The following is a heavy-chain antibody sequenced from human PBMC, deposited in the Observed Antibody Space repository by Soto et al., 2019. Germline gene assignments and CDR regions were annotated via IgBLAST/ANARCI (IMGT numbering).Heavy chain of an antibody. D-gene: IGHD5-18*01. J-gene: IGHJ4*02. CDR2: IYSSGST. V-gene: IGHV4-59*01. Sequence: SETLSLTCTVSGGSISNYYWNWIRQSPGKGLEWIGYIYSSGSTHYNPSLQNRVTISIDTSKNQVSLKVNSVTAADTAVYYCARDHPHSYGVYYFDYWGQGTPVTASS. CDR3: ARDHPHSYGVYYFDY. CDR1: GGSISNYY.